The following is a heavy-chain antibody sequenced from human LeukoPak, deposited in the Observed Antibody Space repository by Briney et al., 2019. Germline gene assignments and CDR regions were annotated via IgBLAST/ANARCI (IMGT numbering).Heavy chain of an antibody. J-gene: IGHJ1*01. Sequence: PGGSLRLSCAASGFTFNNYALTWVRQAPGGGLEWVSSISGRGTYYADSVKGRFSISRDLYKNTLYLQMSSLRAEDTAVYYCARDPNGDYVGAFDFQRWGQGTLVTVSS. CDR2: ISGRGT. CDR3: ARDPNGDYVGAFDFQR. D-gene: IGHD2-21*01. V-gene: IGHV3-23*01. CDR1: GFTFNNYA.